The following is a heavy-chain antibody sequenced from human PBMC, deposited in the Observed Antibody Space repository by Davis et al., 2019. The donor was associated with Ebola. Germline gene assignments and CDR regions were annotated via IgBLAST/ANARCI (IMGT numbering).Heavy chain of an antibody. V-gene: IGHV3-7*01. Sequence: ESLKISCAASGFSFSSYWMSWVRQAPGKGLEWVASIKQDGSNKYYVDSVKGRFTISRDNAKNSLYLQMNSLRVEDTAVYYCLYGMDVWGQGTTVTVSS. CDR1: GFSFSSYW. CDR2: IKQDGSNK. J-gene: IGHJ6*02. CDR3: LYGMDV.